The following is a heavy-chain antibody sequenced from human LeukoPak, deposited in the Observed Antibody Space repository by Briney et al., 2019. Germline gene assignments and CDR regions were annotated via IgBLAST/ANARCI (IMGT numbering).Heavy chain of an antibody. CDR1: GGSISSSSYY. V-gene: IGHV4-39*07. CDR3: ARVHWYSSSSTLYFDY. J-gene: IGHJ4*02. D-gene: IGHD6-6*01. Sequence: PSETLSLTCTVSGGSISSSSYYWGWIRQPPGKGLEWIGEINHSGSTNYNPSLKSRVTISVDTSKNQFSLKLSSVTAADTAVYYCARVHWYSSSSTLYFDYWGQGTLVTVSS. CDR2: INHSGST.